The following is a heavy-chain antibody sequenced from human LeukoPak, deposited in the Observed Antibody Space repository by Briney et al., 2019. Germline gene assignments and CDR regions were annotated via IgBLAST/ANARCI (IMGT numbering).Heavy chain of an antibody. CDR2: INQNGSLT. V-gene: IGHV3-7*04. CDR3: ARVNWIGVLFDC. D-gene: IGHD1-1*01. CDR1: GFSFGGHW. Sequence: GGSLRLSCVASGFSFGGHWMTWARQAPGKGLEWVATINQNGSLTYYVDSVEGRFTISRDNAMKSLFLQMNSLRGEDAGVYYCARVNWIGVLFDCWGQGTPVTVSS. J-gene: IGHJ5*01.